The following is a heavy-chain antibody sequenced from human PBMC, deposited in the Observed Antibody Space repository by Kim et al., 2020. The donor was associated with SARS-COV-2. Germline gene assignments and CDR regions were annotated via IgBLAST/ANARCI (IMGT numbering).Heavy chain of an antibody. CDR2: IYHSGST. V-gene: IGHV4-4*02. J-gene: IGHJ6*02. D-gene: IGHD2-2*01. CDR1: GGSISSSNW. Sequence: SETLSLTCAVSGGSISSSNWWSWVRQPPGKGLEWIGEIYHSGSTNYNPSLKSRVTISVDKSKNQFSLKLSSVTAADTAVYYCARGGYCSSTSCYSYGMDVWGQGTTVTVSS. CDR3: ARGGYCSSTSCYSYGMDV.